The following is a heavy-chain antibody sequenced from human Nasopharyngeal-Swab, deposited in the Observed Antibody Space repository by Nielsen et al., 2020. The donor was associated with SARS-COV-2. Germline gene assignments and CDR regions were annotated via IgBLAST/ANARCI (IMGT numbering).Heavy chain of an antibody. CDR3: AREPRYSYGLFDP. V-gene: IGHV1-2*06. J-gene: IGHJ5*02. CDR2: INPNSGGT. CDR1: GYTFTGYY. Sequence: ASVKVFCKASGYTFTGYYMHWVRQAPGQGLEWMGRINPNSGGTNYAQKFQGRVTMTRDTSISTAYMELSRLRSDDTAVYYCAREPRYSYGLFDPWGQGTLVTVSS. D-gene: IGHD5-18*01.